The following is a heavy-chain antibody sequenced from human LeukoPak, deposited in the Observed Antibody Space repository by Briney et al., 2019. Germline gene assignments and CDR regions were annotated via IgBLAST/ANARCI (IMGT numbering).Heavy chain of an antibody. Sequence: PSETLSLTCTVSGGSMSSHYWSWVRQPPGKALEWIGYISHGGQTLSNPSLSSRVTISVDRSNNQFSLKLSSVTAADTAVYFCARDTYYTSGTYYIDYFDSWGQGALVTVSS. CDR2: ISHGGQT. CDR1: GGSMSSHY. D-gene: IGHD3-10*01. J-gene: IGHJ4*02. CDR3: ARDTYYTSGTYYIDYFDS. V-gene: IGHV4-59*11.